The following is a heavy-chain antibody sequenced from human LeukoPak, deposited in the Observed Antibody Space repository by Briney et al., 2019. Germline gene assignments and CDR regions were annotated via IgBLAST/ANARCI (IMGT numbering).Heavy chain of an antibody. D-gene: IGHD3-22*01. CDR1: GGSISSYY. CDR2: IYYSGST. V-gene: IGHV4-59*01. Sequence: SETLSLTCTVSGGSISSYYWSWIRQPPGKGLEWIGYIYYSGSTNYNPSLKSRVTISVDTSKNQFSLKLSSVTAADTAVYYCARVKWGYYDSSGYSTYYFDYWGQGTLVTVSS. J-gene: IGHJ4*02. CDR3: ARVKWGYYDSSGYSTYYFDY.